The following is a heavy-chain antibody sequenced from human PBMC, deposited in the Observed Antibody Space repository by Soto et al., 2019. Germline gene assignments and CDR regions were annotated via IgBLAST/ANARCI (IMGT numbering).Heavy chain of an antibody. CDR3: SADNPHTAIGWPV. V-gene: IGHV1-58*02. J-gene: IGHJ6*02. CDR1: GFDFGSFG. Sequence: GASVKVSCKASGFDFGSFGIQFLRQTRGRGLEWIGWIVVASGRTNYARQFQGRAAFSRDMSSTTAYMDLYDLKSDDTAVYFCSADNPHTAIGWPVWGQGTTVTVSS. CDR2: IVVASGRT.